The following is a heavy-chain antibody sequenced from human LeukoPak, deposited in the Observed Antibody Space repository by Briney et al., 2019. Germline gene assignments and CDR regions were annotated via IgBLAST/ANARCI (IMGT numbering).Heavy chain of an antibody. Sequence: PSETLSLTCTVSGGSISSYYWSWIRQPPGKGLEWIGYIHYSGSTNYNPSLKSRVTISVDTSKNQFSLKLSSVTAADTAVYYCARVPSKDYDILTGYYAGAFDIWGQGTMVTVSS. CDR3: ARVPSKDYDILTGYYAGAFDI. CDR2: IHYSGST. D-gene: IGHD3-9*01. CDR1: GGSISSYY. V-gene: IGHV4-59*01. J-gene: IGHJ3*02.